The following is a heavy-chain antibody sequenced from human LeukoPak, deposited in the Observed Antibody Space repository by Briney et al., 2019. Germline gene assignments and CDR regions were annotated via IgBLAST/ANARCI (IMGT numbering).Heavy chain of an antibody. J-gene: IGHJ4*02. CDR2: INPNSGGT. CDR3: ARGGLLRYFDWLPPLFDY. V-gene: IGHV1-2*02. D-gene: IGHD3-9*01. Sequence: ASVRVSCKASGYTFTGYYMHWVRQAPGQGLEWMGWINPNSGGTNYAQKFQGRVTMTRDTSISTAYMELSRLRSDDTAVYYCARGGLLRYFDWLPPLFDYWGQGTLVTVSS. CDR1: GYTFTGYY.